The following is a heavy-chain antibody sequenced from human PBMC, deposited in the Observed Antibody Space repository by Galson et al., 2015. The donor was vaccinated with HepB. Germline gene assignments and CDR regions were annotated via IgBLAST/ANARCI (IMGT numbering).Heavy chain of an antibody. V-gene: IGHV3-9*01. J-gene: IGHJ6*02. CDR3: AKDNEVRAKRGWMDV. CDR1: GFTFDDYA. Sequence: SLRLSCAASGFTFDDYAMHWVRQAPGKGLEWVSGISWNSGSIGYADSVKGRFTISRDNAKNSLYLQMNSLRAEDTALYYCAKDNEVRAKRGWMDVWGQGTTVTVSS. D-gene: IGHD3-10*01. CDR2: ISWNSGSI.